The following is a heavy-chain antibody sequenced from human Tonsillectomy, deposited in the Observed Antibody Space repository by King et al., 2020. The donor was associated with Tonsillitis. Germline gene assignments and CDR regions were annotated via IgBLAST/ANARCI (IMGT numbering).Heavy chain of an antibody. Sequence: VQLVESGGGLVTPGGSLELSCAASGFTFSSYSMNWVRQAPGKGLEWVSSISCSTSYIYYADSVKGRFTISRDNAKNSLYLQMNSLRAEDTAIYYCARDRKSGYSDGWFDPWGQGTLVTVSS. J-gene: IGHJ5*02. CDR2: ISCSTSYI. D-gene: IGHD5-18*01. CDR1: GFTFSSYS. V-gene: IGHV3-21*06. CDR3: ARDRKSGYSDGWFDP.